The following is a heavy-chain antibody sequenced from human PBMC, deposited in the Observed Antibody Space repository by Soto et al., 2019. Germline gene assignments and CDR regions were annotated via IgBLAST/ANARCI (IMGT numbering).Heavy chain of an antibody. CDR3: AKDSVNWNDLYPSHLDY. CDR1: GFTFSSYG. CDR2: VSGSGGST. J-gene: IGHJ4*02. D-gene: IGHD1-20*01. Sequence: GGSLRLSCAASGFTFSSYGMSWVRQDTATGLEWVSAVSGSGGSTYYADSVKGRFTISRDNSKNTLYLQMNSLRAEDTAVYYCAKDSVNWNDLYPSHLDYWGQGTLVTVSS. V-gene: IGHV3-23*01.